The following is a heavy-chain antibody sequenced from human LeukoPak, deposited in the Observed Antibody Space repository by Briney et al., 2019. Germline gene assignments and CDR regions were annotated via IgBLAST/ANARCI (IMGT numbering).Heavy chain of an antibody. CDR1: GYTFTGYY. V-gene: IGHV1-2*02. D-gene: IGHD3-22*01. CDR3: ARSQWLYYYDSSGYPQLHFDY. CDR2: INPKSGGT. Sequence: ASVKVSCKASGYTFTGYYMHWVRQAPGQGLEWMGWINPKSGGTNYAQQFQGRVTKTRDTCICTAYMELSRLRSDDTAVYYSARSQWLYYYDSSGYPQLHFDYWGQGTLVTVSS. J-gene: IGHJ4*02.